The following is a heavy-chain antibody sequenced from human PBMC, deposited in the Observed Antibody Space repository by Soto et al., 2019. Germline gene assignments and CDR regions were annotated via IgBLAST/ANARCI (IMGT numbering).Heavy chain of an antibody. CDR2: IYYSGST. CDR1: GGSISSSSYY. Sequence: SETLSLTCTVSGGSISSSSYYWGWIRQPPGKGLEWIGSIYYSGSTYYNPSLKSRVTISVDTSKNQFSLKLSSVTAADTAVYYCARIKYYYDSSGYPAELLFDYWGQGALVTVSS. V-gene: IGHV4-39*01. CDR3: ARIKYYYDSSGYPAELLFDY. J-gene: IGHJ4*02. D-gene: IGHD3-22*01.